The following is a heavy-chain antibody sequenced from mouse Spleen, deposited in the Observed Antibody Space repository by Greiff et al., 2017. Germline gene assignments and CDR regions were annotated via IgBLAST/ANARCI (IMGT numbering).Heavy chain of an antibody. Sequence: QVHVKQSGPGLVQPSQSLSITCTVSGFSLTSYGVHWVRQPPGKGLEWLGVIWSGGSTDYNAAFISRLSISKDNSKSQVFFKMNSLQADDTAIYYCAKKSYGYDDGYAMDYWGQGTSVTVSS. D-gene: IGHD2-2*01. V-gene: IGHV2-4*01. CDR1: GFSLTSYG. J-gene: IGHJ4*01. CDR3: AKKSYGYDDGYAMDY. CDR2: IWSGGST.